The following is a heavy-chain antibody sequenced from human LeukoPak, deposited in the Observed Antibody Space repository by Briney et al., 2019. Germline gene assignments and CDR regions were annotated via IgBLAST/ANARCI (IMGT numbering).Heavy chain of an antibody. V-gene: IGHV4-39*01. Sequence: SETLSLTCTVSGGSISSSSYYWGWIRQPPGKGLEWIGGIYYSGSTYYNPSLKSRVTISVDTSKNQFSLKLSSVTAADTAVYYCASGYSYGYFDYWGQGTLVTVSS. D-gene: IGHD5-18*01. J-gene: IGHJ4*02. CDR2: IYYSGST. CDR3: ASGYSYGYFDY. CDR1: GGSISSSSYY.